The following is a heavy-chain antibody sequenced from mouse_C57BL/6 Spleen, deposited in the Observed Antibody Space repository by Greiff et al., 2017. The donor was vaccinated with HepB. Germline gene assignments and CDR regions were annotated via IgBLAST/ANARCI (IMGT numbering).Heavy chain of an antibody. CDR3: ARNGGGTGGGFDY. D-gene: IGHD3-3*01. V-gene: IGHV2-2*01. J-gene: IGHJ2*01. Sequence: VHLVESGPGLVQPSQSLSITCTVSGFSLTSYGVHWVRQSPGKGLEWLGVIWSGGSTDYNAAFISRLSISKDNSKSQVFFKMNSLQADDTAIYYCARNGGGTGGGFDYWGQGTTLTVSS. CDR2: IWSGGST. CDR1: GFSLTSYG.